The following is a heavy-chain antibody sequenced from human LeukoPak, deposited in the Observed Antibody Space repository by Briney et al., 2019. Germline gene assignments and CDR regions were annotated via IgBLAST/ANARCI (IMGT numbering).Heavy chain of an antibody. V-gene: IGHV3-15*01. Sequence: ESGGSLRLSCVASGFTFSHAWMSWVRQAPGKGLEWVGRIKSKTDGGTTDYAAPVKGRFIISRDDPKNVAYLEMNDLKIEDTAVYYCTRDRGGGGYASRGMDVWGKGTTVTISS. CDR2: IKSKTDGGTT. J-gene: IGHJ6*04. CDR1: GFTFSHAW. CDR3: TRDRGGGGYASRGMDV. D-gene: IGHD5-12*01.